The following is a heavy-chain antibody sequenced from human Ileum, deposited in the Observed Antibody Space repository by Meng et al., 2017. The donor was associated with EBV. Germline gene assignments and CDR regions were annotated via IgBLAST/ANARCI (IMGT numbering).Heavy chain of an antibody. D-gene: IGHD6-19*01. J-gene: IGHJ4*02. CDR3: ARELHSVPYSSGWFRTYYFDY. Sequence: QVSLLESGPGRVEPLGTLALTRAVSGGPSSSSNWWSWVRQPPGKGLEWIGEIYHSGSTNYNPSLKSRVTISVDKSKTQFSLKLSSVTAADTAVYYCARELHSVPYSSGWFRTYYFDYWGQGTLVTVSS. CDR2: IYHSGST. V-gene: IGHV4-4*02. CDR1: GGPSSSSNW.